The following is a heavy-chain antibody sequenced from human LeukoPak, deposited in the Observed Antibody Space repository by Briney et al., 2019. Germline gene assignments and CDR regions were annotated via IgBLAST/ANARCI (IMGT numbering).Heavy chain of an antibody. J-gene: IGHJ5*02. D-gene: IGHD6-13*01. V-gene: IGHV1-2*02. CDR2: INPNSGGT. CDR3: ARGPPTIAAAGWFDP. CDR1: GYTFTGYY. Sequence: ASVRVSCKASGYTFTGYYMHWVRQAPGQGLEWMGWINPNSGGTNYAQKFQGRVTMTRDMSTSTVYMELSSLRSEDTAVYYCARGPPTIAAAGWFDPWGQGTLVTVSS.